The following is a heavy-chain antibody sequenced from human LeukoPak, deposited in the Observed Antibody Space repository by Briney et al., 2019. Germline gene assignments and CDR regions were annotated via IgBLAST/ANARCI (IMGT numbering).Heavy chain of an antibody. CDR3: ARLGPGGSGDY. CDR2: IYDSGPT. Sequence: SETLSLACTVSGDSISGYYWSWIRQSPGKGLEWIAYIYDSGPTNYNPSLKSRVTISVDTSKNQISLQLTSVTAADTAVYYCARLGPGGSGDYCGQGTLLTVSS. CDR1: GDSISGYY. V-gene: IGHV4-59*08. D-gene: IGHD3-10*01. J-gene: IGHJ4*02.